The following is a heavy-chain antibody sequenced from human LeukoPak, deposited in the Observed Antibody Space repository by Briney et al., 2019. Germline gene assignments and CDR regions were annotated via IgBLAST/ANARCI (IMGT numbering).Heavy chain of an antibody. J-gene: IGHJ6*02. V-gene: IGHV4-31*03. CDR3: AGTVLRFLEWLSPKYYYYYGMDV. CDR2: IYYSGST. D-gene: IGHD3-3*01. Sequence: SETLSLTCTVSGGSISSGGYYWSWIRQHPGKGLEWIGYIYYSGSTYYNPSLKSRVTISVDTSKNQFSLKLSSVTAADTAVYYCAGTVLRFLEWLSPKYYYYYGMDVWGQGTTVTVPS. CDR1: GGSISSGGYY.